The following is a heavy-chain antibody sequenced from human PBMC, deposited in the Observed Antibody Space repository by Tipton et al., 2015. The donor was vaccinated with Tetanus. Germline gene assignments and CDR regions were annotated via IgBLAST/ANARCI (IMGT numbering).Heavy chain of an antibody. Sequence: TLSLTCIVSGGSLFSGSFYWAWVRQAPGKGLEWIGNIYYNGNTFYLSSLKTRVTISADTSKNQFSLSLRSVTAADTAVYYCARAFWENGPDAFDIWGLGTMVSVAS. CDR3: ARAFWENGPDAFDI. D-gene: IGHD3-16*01. V-gene: IGHV4-39*01. CDR1: GGSLFSGSFY. J-gene: IGHJ3*02. CDR2: IYYNGNT.